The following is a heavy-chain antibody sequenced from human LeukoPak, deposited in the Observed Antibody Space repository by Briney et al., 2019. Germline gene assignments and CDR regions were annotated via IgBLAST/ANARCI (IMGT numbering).Heavy chain of an antibody. D-gene: IGHD6-19*01. V-gene: IGHV1-69*06. CDR1: GYTFTGYY. CDR2: IIPIFGTA. Sequence: GASVKVSCKASGYTFTGYYMHWVRQAPGQGLEWMGWIIPIFGTANYAQKFQGRVTITADKSTSTAYMELSSLRSEDTAVYYCTRNSGWYGLSWGQGTLVTVSS. CDR3: TRNSGWYGLS. J-gene: IGHJ1*01.